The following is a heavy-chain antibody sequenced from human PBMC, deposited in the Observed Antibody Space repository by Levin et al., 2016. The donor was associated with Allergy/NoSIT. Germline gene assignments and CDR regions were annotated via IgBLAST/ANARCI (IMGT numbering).Heavy chain of an antibody. D-gene: IGHD3-3*01. V-gene: IGHV4-34*01. Sequence: WIRQPPGKGLEWIGEINHSGSTTYNPSLKSRVTISLDRSQNQFSLKLSSVTAADTAVYFCARYYDFWSGYDRYGMDVWGQGTTVTVSS. CDR2: INHSGST. CDR3: ARYYDFWSGYDRYGMDV. J-gene: IGHJ6*02.